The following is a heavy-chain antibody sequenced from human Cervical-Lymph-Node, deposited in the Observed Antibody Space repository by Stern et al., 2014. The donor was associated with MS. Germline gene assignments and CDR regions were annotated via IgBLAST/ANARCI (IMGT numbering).Heavy chain of an antibody. Sequence: QLQLQESGPGLVKPSETLSLTCTVSGGSISNSNHYWGWIRQPPGKGLEWIGSIFYSGSTYYNPSLKSRVTISVETYTNQFSLTLSSVPAADTAVYYCARPGRITVFGVVDEYGMDVWGQGTTVTVSS. D-gene: IGHD3-3*01. CDR2: IFYSGST. V-gene: IGHV4-39*01. CDR3: ARPGRITVFGVVDEYGMDV. CDR1: GGSISNSNHY. J-gene: IGHJ6*02.